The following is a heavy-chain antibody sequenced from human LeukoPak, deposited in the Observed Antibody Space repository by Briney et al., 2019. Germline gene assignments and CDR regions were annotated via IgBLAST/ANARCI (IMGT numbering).Heavy chain of an antibody. CDR1: GGSISSSSYY. J-gene: IGHJ4*02. CDR2: IYYSGST. CDR3: ARHDPDYYFDY. Sequence: SETLSLTCTVSGGSISSSSYYWGWIRQPPGNGLEWIGSIYYSGSTYYNPSLKSRVTISVDTSKNQFSLKLSSVTAADTAVYYCARHDPDYYFDYWGQGTLVTVSS. V-gene: IGHV4-39*01.